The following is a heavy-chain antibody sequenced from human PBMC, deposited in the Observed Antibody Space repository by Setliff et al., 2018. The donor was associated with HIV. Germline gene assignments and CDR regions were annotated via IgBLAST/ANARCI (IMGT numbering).Heavy chain of an antibody. CDR3: ARGSDWGHFYYYYMDV. D-gene: IGHD7-27*01. Sequence: PSETLSLTCTVSGGSISNYYWSWIRQPPGKGLEWIGYLYFTGNTNYNPSLKRRVTISLDTSKNQFSLKLSSVTAADTAVYFCARGSDWGHFYYYYMDVWGKGTTVTVSS. J-gene: IGHJ6*03. CDR2: LYFTGNT. CDR1: GGSISNYY. V-gene: IGHV4-59*01.